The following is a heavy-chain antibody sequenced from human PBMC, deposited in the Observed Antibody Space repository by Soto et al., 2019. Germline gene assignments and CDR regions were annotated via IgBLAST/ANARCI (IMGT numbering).Heavy chain of an antibody. CDR2: ISSSSSYI. CDR3: ARARPSARHYYYGMDV. J-gene: IGHJ6*02. Sequence: GGSLRLSCAASGFTFSSYSMNWVRQAPGKGLEWVSSISSSSSYIYYADSVKGRFTISRDNAKNSLYLQMNSLRAEDTAVYYCARARPSARHYYYGMDVWGQGTTVTVSS. D-gene: IGHD6-6*01. CDR1: GFTFSSYS. V-gene: IGHV3-21*01.